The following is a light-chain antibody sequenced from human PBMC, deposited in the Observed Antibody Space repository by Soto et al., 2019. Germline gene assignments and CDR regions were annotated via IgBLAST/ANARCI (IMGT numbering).Light chain of an antibody. CDR3: QQYGAPPLT. J-gene: IGKJ3*01. Sequence: EIVLTQSPDTLSLSPGERAPLSCRASQNNSLAWYQQSPGQAPRLLIYGGSTRATAVPDRFSGSGSGTDFALTISRLEPEDFAVYYCQQYGAPPLTFGPGTKVD. CDR2: GGS. V-gene: IGKV3-20*01. CDR1: QNNS.